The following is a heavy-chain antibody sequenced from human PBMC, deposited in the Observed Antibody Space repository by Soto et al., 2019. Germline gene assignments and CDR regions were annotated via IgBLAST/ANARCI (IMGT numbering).Heavy chain of an antibody. Sequence: PSETLSLTYTVSGGYIRSYYWSWIRQPPGEGLEWIGYIYYSGSTNYNPSLKSRVTISVDTSKNQFSLKLSSVTAADTAVYYCARQRGITIFGVVIPDAFDIWGQGTMVTVSS. J-gene: IGHJ3*02. CDR2: IYYSGST. CDR3: ARQRGITIFGVVIPDAFDI. CDR1: GGYIRSYY. V-gene: IGHV4-59*08. D-gene: IGHD3-3*01.